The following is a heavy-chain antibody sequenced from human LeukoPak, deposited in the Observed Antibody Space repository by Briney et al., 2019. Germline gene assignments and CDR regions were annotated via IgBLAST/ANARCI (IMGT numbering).Heavy chain of an antibody. CDR2: IDSDGSST. Sequence: PGGSLRLSCAASGFTFNTNAMTWVRQAPGKGLVWVSRIDSDGSSTRCADSVKGRFTISRDNAKNTLYLEMNSLRAEDTAVYYCARRGKYWYFDLWGRGTLVTVSS. J-gene: IGHJ2*01. CDR1: GFTFNTNA. V-gene: IGHV3-74*01. D-gene: IGHD3-10*01. CDR3: ARRGKYWYFDL.